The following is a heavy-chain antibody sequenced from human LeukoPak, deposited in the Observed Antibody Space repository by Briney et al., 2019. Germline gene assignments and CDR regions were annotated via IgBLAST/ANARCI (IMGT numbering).Heavy chain of an antibody. J-gene: IGHJ4*01. CDR3: ARGNYHFDY. CDR2: TYYRSKWYY. D-gene: IGHD5-24*01. CDR1: GKSVSSYDAA. Sequence: SQTLSLTCAISGKSVSSYDAAWFWIRQSPSRGLEWLGRTYYRSKWYYEYAESVKSRITINPDTSRNQFSLQLNSVTPEDTAVYYCARGNYHFDYWGHGTLVTVSA. V-gene: IGHV6-1*01.